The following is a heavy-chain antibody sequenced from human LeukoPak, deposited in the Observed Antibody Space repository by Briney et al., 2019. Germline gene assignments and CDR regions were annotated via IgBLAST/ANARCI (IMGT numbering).Heavy chain of an antibody. J-gene: IGHJ4*02. CDR2: ISSSGTIT. Sequence: GGSLRLSCAASGFTFSDYYMSWIRQAPGKGLEWVSYISSSGTITYNADSVKGRFTISRDNTKNSLFLQMNSLRAEDTAVYYCARGRTESLYDLNYWGQGTLVTVSS. CDR1: GFTFSDYY. CDR3: ARGRTESLYDLNY. D-gene: IGHD3-3*01. V-gene: IGHV3-11*01.